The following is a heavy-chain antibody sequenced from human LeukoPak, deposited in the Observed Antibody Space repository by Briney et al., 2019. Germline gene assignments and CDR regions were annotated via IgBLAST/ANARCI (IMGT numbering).Heavy chain of an antibody. D-gene: IGHD6-19*01. J-gene: IGHJ1*01. CDR1: GYTFTSYG. Sequence: APVKVSCKASGYTFTSYGISWVRQAPGQGLEWMGWISAYNGNTNYAQKLQGRVTMTTDTSTSTAYMELRSLRSDDTAVYYCARSGGSGWYSTGYFQHWGQGTLVTVSS. CDR3: ARSGGSGWYSTGYFQH. V-gene: IGHV1-18*04. CDR2: ISAYNGNT.